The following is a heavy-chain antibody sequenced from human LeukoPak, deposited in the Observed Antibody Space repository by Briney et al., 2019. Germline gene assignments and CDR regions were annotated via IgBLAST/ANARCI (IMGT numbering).Heavy chain of an antibody. D-gene: IGHD6-19*01. V-gene: IGHV3-48*03. J-gene: IGHJ3*02. Sequence: GGSLRLSCAATGFTFSSYEMNWVRQAPGKGLEWLSFISHSGSPIYYADSVRGRSTISRDNAKNSLYLQMNNLRAEDTALYYCARDREYNSGWNYDASDIWGQGTMVTVSS. CDR3: ARDREYNSGWNYDASDI. CDR1: GFTFSSYE. CDR2: ISHSGSPI.